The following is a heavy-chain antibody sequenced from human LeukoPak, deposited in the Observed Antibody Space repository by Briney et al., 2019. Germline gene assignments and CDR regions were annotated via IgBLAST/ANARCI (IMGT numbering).Heavy chain of an antibody. CDR3: ARDFDPWGSYRGFDP. CDR1: GFTFSSYG. CDR2: TWYDGSNK. V-gene: IGHV3-33*01. Sequence: GGSLRLSCAASGFTFSSYGMHWVRQAPGKGLEWVAVTWYDGSNKYYADSVKGRFTISRDNSKNTLYLQMNSLRAEDTAVYYCARDFDPWGSYRGFDPWGQGTLVTVSS. D-gene: IGHD3-16*02. J-gene: IGHJ5*02.